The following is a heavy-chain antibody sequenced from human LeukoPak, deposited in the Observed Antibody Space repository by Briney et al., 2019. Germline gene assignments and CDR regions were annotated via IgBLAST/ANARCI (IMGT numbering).Heavy chain of an antibody. J-gene: IGHJ4*02. V-gene: IGHV3-21*01. CDR3: AREAGGYSYATHLDY. Sequence: GGSLRLSCAASGFTFSSYSMNWVRQAPGKGLEWVSSISSTSSYIFYADSLKGRFTISRDNAKNSLFLQMNSLRAQDTAVYYCAREAGGYSYATHLDYWGQGTLVTVSS. CDR2: ISSTSSYI. CDR1: GFTFSSYS. D-gene: IGHD5-18*01.